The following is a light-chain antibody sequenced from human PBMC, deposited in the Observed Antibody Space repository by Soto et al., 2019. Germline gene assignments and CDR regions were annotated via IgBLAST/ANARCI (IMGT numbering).Light chain of an antibody. CDR2: DIS. Sequence: EIVLTQSPGTLSLSPGDTATLSCRASQSLSSNYLAWYQQRLGQAPNLPIYDISSRATGIPDRFTGSGSWTDYTRTIARLDPADFPVYYCEQYGGSMTFGQGIR. V-gene: IGKV3-20*01. CDR1: QSLSSNY. J-gene: IGKJ5*01. CDR3: EQYGGSMT.